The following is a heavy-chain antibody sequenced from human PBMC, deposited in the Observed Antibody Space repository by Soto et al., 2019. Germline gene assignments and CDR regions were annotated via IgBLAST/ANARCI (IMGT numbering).Heavy chain of an antibody. Sequence: SETLSLTCAVSSGSISSSNWWSWVRQPPGKGLEWIGEIYRSGSTNYNPSLKSRVTISVDKSKNQFSLKLSSVTAADTAVYYCARARSYDFWSGYSDRYYYMDVWGKGTTVTVSS. CDR3: ARARSYDFWSGYSDRYYYMDV. D-gene: IGHD3-3*01. V-gene: IGHV4-4*02. CDR2: IYRSGST. CDR1: SGSISSSNW. J-gene: IGHJ6*03.